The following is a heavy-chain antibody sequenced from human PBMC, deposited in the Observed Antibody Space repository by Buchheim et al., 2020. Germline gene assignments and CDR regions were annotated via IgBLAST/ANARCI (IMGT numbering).Heavy chain of an antibody. V-gene: IGHV4-34*01. CDR1: GGSFSGYY. CDR3: ARGGYCSSTSCYRFVLHPEPSLRWFDP. CDR2: INHSGST. J-gene: IGHJ5*02. Sequence: QVQLQQWGAGLLKPSETLSLTCAVYGGSFSGYYWSWIRQPPGKGLEWIGEINHSGSTNYNPSLKSRVTISVDTSKNQFSLKLSSVTAADTAVYYCARGGYCSSTSCYRFVLHPEPSLRWFDPWGQGTL. D-gene: IGHD2-2*03.